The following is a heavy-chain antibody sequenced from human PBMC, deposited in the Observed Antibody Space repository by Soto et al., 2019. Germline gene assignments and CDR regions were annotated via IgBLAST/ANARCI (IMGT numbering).Heavy chain of an antibody. V-gene: IGHV4-39*01. CDR3: ARQHRHFWSGYKYYFDY. CDR2: IYYSGST. Sequence: QLQLQESGPGLVKPSETLSLTCTVSGGSISSSSYYWGWIRQPPGKGLEWIGSIYYSGSTYYNPSLKSRVTISVDTSKNQFSLKLSSVTAADTAVYYCARQHRHFWSGYKYYFDYWGQGTLVTVSS. CDR1: GGSISSSSYY. D-gene: IGHD3-3*02. J-gene: IGHJ4*02.